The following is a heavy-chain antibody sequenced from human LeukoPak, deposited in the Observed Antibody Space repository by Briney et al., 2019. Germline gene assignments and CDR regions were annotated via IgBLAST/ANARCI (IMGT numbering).Heavy chain of an antibody. D-gene: IGHD6-13*01. Sequence: GGSLRLSCAASGFTFSSYAMHWVRQAPGKGLEWVAVISYDGSNKYYADSVKGRFTISRDNSKNTLYLQMNSLRAEDTAVYYCAKDISSSWPRSPIDPWGQGTLVTVSS. V-gene: IGHV3-30-3*01. J-gene: IGHJ5*02. CDR3: AKDISSSWPRSPIDP. CDR2: ISYDGSNK. CDR1: GFTFSSYA.